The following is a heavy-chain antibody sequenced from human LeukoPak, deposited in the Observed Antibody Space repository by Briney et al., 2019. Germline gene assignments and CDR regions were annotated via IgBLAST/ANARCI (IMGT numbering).Heavy chain of an antibody. CDR2: IYHSVST. V-gene: IGHV4-38-2*01. D-gene: IGHD5-24*01. CDR3: ASPREGY. J-gene: IGHJ4*02. CDR1: GYSISSGYY. Sequence: SEALSLTCAVSGYSISSGYYWGWIRQPPGKGLEWIGSIYHSVSTYYNPSLKSRVTISVDTSKNQFSLKLSSVTAADTGVYYCASPREGYWGQGTLVTVSS.